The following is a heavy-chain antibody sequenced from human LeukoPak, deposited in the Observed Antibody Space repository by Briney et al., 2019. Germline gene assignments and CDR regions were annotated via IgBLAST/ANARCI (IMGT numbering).Heavy chain of an antibody. CDR3: ARDGDGSGLYYFDY. Sequence: GRSLRLSCAASGFTFSSYGMHWVRQAPGKGLEWVAVIWYDGSNKYYADSVKGRFTISRDNSKNTLYLQMNSPRAEDTAVYYCARDGDGSGLYYFDYWGQGTLVTVSS. V-gene: IGHV3-33*01. J-gene: IGHJ4*02. CDR1: GFTFSSYG. D-gene: IGHD3-10*01. CDR2: IWYDGSNK.